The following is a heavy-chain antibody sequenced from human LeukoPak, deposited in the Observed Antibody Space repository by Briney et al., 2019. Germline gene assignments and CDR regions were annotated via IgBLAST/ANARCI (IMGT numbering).Heavy chain of an antibody. CDR3: AKARGYSYGYYYYYGMDV. CDR2: ISGSGGST. D-gene: IGHD5-18*01. CDR1: GFTFSSYA. J-gene: IGHJ6*02. V-gene: IGHV3-23*01. Sequence: PGGSLRLSCAASGFTFSSYAMSWVRQAPGKGLEWVSAISGSGGSTYYADSVKGRFTISRDNSKNTLYLQMNSLRAEDTAVYYCAKARGYSYGYYYYYGMDVWGQGTLVTVSS.